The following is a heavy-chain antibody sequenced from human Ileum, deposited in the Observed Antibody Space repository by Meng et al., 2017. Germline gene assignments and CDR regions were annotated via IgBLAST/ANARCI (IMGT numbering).Heavy chain of an antibody. Sequence: GGSLRLSCAVSGFTLSNYAMSWVRQAPGQGLEWVSAISDSGRSTYYADSVKGRFTISRDKSKNTLYLQMNSLRADDTAVYCCAKGLKWELPLEYWGQGTLATVSS. CDR1: GFTLSNYA. D-gene: IGHD1-26*01. J-gene: IGHJ4*02. V-gene: IGHV3-23*01. CDR3: AKGLKWELPLEY. CDR2: ISDSGRST.